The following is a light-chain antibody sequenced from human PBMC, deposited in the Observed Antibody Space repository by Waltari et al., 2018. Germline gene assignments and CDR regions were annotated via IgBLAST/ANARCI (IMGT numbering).Light chain of an antibody. Sequence: QSVLTQPPSVSRAPGQRVTISCTGSSSNIGAGYHVHWYQQLPGTAPKLLIYGNSKQPSGVPDRFSGSKYSTSASLASTGLQAEDEAVYYCQSYDSSLSGVFGGGTKLTVL. CDR3: QSYDSSLSGV. CDR2: GNS. CDR1: SSNIGAGYH. J-gene: IGLJ2*01. V-gene: IGLV1-40*01.